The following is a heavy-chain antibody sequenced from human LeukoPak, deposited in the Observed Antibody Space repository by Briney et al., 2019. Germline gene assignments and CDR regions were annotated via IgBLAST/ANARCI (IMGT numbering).Heavy chain of an antibody. CDR2: IYYSGST. Sequence: SQTLSLTCTVSGGSISSGDYYWSWIRQPPGKGLEWIGYIYYSGSTYYNPSLKSRVTISVDTSKNQFSLKLSSVTAADTAVYYCAKGSGSGSYYYYYYGVDVWGQGTTVTVSS. CDR1: GGSISSGDYY. J-gene: IGHJ6*02. D-gene: IGHD3-10*01. CDR3: AKGSGSGSYYYYYYGVDV. V-gene: IGHV4-30-4*08.